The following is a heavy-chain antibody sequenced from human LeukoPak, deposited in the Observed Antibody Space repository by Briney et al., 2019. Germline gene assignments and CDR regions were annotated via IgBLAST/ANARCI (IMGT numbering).Heavy chain of an antibody. J-gene: IGHJ4*02. Sequence: PSETLSLTCTVSGASISSYYWTWIRQPAGKGLEWIGRIYTSGSTNYNPSLKSRVAVSVDTSKNQFSLKLSSVTAADTAVYYCARLSADSSSSRGFDYWGQGTPVTVSS. CDR2: IYTSGST. CDR1: GASISSYY. V-gene: IGHV4-4*07. CDR3: ARLSADSSSSRGFDY. D-gene: IGHD2-2*01.